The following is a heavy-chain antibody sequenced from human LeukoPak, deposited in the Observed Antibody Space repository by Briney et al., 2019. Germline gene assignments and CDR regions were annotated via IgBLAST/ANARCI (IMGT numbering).Heavy chain of an antibody. D-gene: IGHD3-3*01. J-gene: IGHJ4*02. Sequence: GGSLRLSCAASGFPFSSYSMNWARQAPGKGLEWVSSISSSSSYIYYADSVKGRFTISRDNAKNSLYLQMNSLRAEDTAVYYCARDLGGYYGFWSGPGWKYYFDYWGQGTLVTVSS. CDR1: GFPFSSYS. CDR3: ARDLGGYYGFWSGPGWKYYFDY. CDR2: ISSSSSYI. V-gene: IGHV3-21*01.